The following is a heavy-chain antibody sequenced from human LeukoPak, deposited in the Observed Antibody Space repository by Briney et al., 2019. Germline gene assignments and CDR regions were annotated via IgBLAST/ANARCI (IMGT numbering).Heavy chain of an antibody. D-gene: IGHD1-26*01. Sequence: PSETLSLTCTVSGGSISSSSHYWGWIRQPPGKGLEWIGSMYYRGSTYHNPSLKSRVTISVDTSKNQFSLKQSSVTAADTAVYYCATTTIRLGYWGQGTLVTVSS. CDR3: ATTTIRLGY. CDR2: MYYRGST. J-gene: IGHJ4*02. V-gene: IGHV4-39*07. CDR1: GGSISSSSHY.